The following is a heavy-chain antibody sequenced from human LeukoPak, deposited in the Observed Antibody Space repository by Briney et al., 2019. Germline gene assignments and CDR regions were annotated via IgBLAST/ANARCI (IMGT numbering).Heavy chain of an antibody. CDR3: ARAGSYSGYDTTFDY. D-gene: IGHD5-12*01. Sequence: SETLSLTCTVSGGSISSYYWSWIRQPPGKGLEWIGYIYYSGSTNYNPSLKSRVTISVDTSKNQFSLKLSSVTAADTAVYYCARAGSYSGYDTTFDYWGQGTLVTVSS. J-gene: IGHJ4*02. V-gene: IGHV4-59*01. CDR2: IYYSGST. CDR1: GGSISSYY.